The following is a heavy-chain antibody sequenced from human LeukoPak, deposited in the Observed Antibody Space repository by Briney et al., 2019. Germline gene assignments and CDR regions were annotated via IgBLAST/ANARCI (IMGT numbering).Heavy chain of an antibody. V-gene: IGHV4-4*01. CDR1: GGSISSSNW. Sequence: PSETLSLTCAVSGGSISSSNWWSWVRQPPGKGLEWIGEIYHSRSTNYNPSLKSRVTISVDTSKNQFSLKLSSVTAADTAVYCCARGRKRARGYCSGGSCYRGWFDPWGQGTLVTVSS. D-gene: IGHD2-15*01. J-gene: IGHJ5*02. CDR2: IYHSRST. CDR3: ARGRKRARGYCSGGSCYRGWFDP.